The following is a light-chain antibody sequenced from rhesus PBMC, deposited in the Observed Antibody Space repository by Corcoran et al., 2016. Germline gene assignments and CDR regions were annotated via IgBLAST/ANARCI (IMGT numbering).Light chain of an antibody. CDR1: QGVGSY. Sequence: ETVVTQSPATLALSPGERATLSCRASQGVGSYLAWYQQKPGQAPRLLIYGASSRATGIPDRFSGRGSGTDFTLTISSLEPEDVGVYYCQQSSNLFTFGPGTKLDIK. J-gene: IGKJ3*01. CDR3: QQSSNLFT. CDR2: GAS. V-gene: IGKV3-24*04.